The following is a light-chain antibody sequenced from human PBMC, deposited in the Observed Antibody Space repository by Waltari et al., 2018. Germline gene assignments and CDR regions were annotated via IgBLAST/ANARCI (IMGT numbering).Light chain of an antibody. CDR3: AAWDDSLNGGYV. CDR2: SNN. J-gene: IGLJ1*01. CDR1: SSNIGSNT. V-gene: IGLV1-44*01. Sequence: QSVLTQPPSASGTPGQRVTISCSGSSSNIGSNTVNWYQQLPGTAPKLLIYSNNQRPSGVPARFSGSKSGTSASLAISGLQSEDEADYYCAAWDDSLNGGYVFGTGTKVTVL.